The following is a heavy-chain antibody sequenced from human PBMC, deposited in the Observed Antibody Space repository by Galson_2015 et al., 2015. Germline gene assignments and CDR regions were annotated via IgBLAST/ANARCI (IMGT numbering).Heavy chain of an antibody. D-gene: IGHD3-3*01. V-gene: IGHV3-21*01. J-gene: IGHJ4*02. CDR3: ARDQGDYDFWSGYYPY. CDR1: GFTFSSYS. Sequence: SLRLSCAASGFTFSSYSMNWVRQAPGKGLEWVSSISSSSSCIYYADSVKGRFTISRDNAKNSLYLQMNSLRAEDTAVYYCARDQGDYDFWSGYYPYWGQGTLVTVSS. CDR2: ISSSSSCI.